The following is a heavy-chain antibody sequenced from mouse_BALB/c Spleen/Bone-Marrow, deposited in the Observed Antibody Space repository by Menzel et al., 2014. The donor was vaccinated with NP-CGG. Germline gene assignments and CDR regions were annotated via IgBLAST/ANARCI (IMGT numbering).Heavy chain of an antibody. Sequence: EVNVVESGGGLVKPGGSLKLSCAASGFTFSDYYMYWVRQTPEKRLEWVATISDGGSYTYYPDSVKGRFTISRDNAKNNLCLQMSSLKSEDTAMYYCARRWFAYWGQGTLVTVSA. CDR3: ARRWFAY. CDR1: GFTFSDYY. V-gene: IGHV5-4*02. J-gene: IGHJ3*01. CDR2: ISDGGSYT.